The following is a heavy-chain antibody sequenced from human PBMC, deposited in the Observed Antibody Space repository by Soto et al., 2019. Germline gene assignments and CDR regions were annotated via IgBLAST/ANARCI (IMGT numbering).Heavy chain of an antibody. Sequence: GGSLRLSCAASGFTFSSYSMNWARQAPGKGLEWVSCISSSRSYIYYADSVKGRFSVSRDNAKNSLYLQVNSLRAEDTAVYYCARGTADYYDSSGYFEYWGQGTRVTVSS. J-gene: IGHJ4*02. CDR2: ISSSRSYI. V-gene: IGHV3-21*06. CDR1: GFTFSSYS. CDR3: ARGTADYYDSSGYFEY. D-gene: IGHD3-22*01.